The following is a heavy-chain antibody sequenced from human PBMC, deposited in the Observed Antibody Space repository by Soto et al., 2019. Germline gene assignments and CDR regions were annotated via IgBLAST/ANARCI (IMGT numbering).Heavy chain of an antibody. CDR2: INAGNGDS. V-gene: IGHV1-3*01. D-gene: IGHD4-4*01. Sequence: ASVKVSCKASGYTLTSYAMHWVRQAHGQRLEWMGWINAGNGDSKYSQKFQGRVSITRDTSASTASMELSSLTSEDTAVYYCARELQGLYYFDYWGQGTLVTVSS. CDR1: GYTLTSYA. J-gene: IGHJ4*02. CDR3: ARELQGLYYFDY.